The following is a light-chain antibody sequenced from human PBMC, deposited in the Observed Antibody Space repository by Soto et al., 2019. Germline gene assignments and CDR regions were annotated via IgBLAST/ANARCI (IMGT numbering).Light chain of an antibody. CDR1: GSDVGTHNL. Sequence: QSVLTQPASVSGSPGQSITISCTAAGSDVGTHNLVSWYQQHPGKAPKLVIYEVTKRPSGASNRFSGSKSGNTASLTISALQAEDEADYYCCSYTRSDTVVFGGGTKLTVL. CDR2: EVT. J-gene: IGLJ2*01. CDR3: CSYTRSDTVV. V-gene: IGLV2-23*02.